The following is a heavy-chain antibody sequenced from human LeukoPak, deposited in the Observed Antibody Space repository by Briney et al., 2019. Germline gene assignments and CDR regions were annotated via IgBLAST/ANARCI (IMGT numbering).Heavy chain of an antibody. V-gene: IGHV3-7*03. Sequence: GGSLRLSCAASGFTFSSYWMSWVRQAPGKGLEWVANIKQDGSEKYYVDSVKGRFTISRDNAKNSLYLQMNSLKTEDTAVYYCTTGPRIVPAAILAIYWGQGTLVTVSS. CDR1: GFTFSSYW. CDR2: IKQDGSEK. D-gene: IGHD2-2*01. CDR3: TTGPRIVPAAILAIY. J-gene: IGHJ4*02.